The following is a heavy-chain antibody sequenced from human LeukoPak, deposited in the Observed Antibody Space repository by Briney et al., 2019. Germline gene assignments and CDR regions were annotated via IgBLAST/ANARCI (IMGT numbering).Heavy chain of an antibody. D-gene: IGHD5-24*01. CDR3: AKHRPRWLQSYYMDV. Sequence: GGSLRLSCAASGFTFSSYGMHWVRQAPGKGLEWVSAISGSGGSTYYADSVKGRFTISRDNSKNTLYLQMNSLRAEDTAVYYCAKHRPRWLQSYYMDVWGKGTTVTVSS. J-gene: IGHJ6*03. CDR1: GFTFSSYG. CDR2: ISGSGGST. V-gene: IGHV3-23*01.